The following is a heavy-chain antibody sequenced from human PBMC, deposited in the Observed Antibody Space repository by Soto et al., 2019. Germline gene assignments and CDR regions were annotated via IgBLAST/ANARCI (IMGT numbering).Heavy chain of an antibody. D-gene: IGHD4-17*01. CDR1: GASISSGGYY. Sequence: SETLSLTCTVSGASISSGGYYWSWILHHPGKGLEWIGHIHYTGMTSYSPSLQSRITISVDTSKNQFSLKLVYLTAADTALYYCATAPSDTAPTFNVNAFDIWGRGTMVTV. CDR3: ATAPSDTAPTFNVNAFDI. J-gene: IGHJ3*02. V-gene: IGHV4-31*03. CDR2: IHYTGMT.